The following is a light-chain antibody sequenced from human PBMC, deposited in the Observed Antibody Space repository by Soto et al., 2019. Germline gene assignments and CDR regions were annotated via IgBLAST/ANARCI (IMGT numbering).Light chain of an antibody. V-gene: IGKV3-11*01. CDR3: QQRSNWPF. J-gene: IGKJ5*01. Sequence: EIVLTQSPDTLSLSPGEGATLSCRASQSVSSYLAWYQQKPGQAPRLLIYDASNRATGIPARFSGSGSGTDFTLTISSLEPEDFAVYYCQQRSNWPFFGQGTRLEIK. CDR2: DAS. CDR1: QSVSSY.